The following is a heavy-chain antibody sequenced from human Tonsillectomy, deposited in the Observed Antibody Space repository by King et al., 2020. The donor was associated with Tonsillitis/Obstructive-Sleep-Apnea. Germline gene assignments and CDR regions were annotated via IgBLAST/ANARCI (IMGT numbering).Heavy chain of an antibody. CDR2: IYWEDDK. Sequence: TLKESGPTLVKPTQTLTLTCTFSGLSLSTSGVGVGWIRQPPGKALEWLALIYWEDDKRYSPSLKSRLTITKDTSKNQVVLTMTNMDPVDTATYYCAHGPYGPYWNYGSERPTVMGDYYFDYWGQGTLVTVSS. J-gene: IGHJ4*02. D-gene: IGHD3-10*01. V-gene: IGHV2-5*02. CDR3: AHGPYGPYWNYGSERPTVMGDYYFDY. CDR1: GLSLSTSGVG.